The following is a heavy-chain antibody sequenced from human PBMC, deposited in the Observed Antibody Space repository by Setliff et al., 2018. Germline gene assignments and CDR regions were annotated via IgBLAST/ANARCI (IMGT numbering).Heavy chain of an antibody. D-gene: IGHD5-18*01. CDR3: ARDRTAYSYGLDV. J-gene: IGHJ6*02. CDR2: FYHNGNT. V-gene: IGHV4-59*01. CDR1: GGSISPYF. Sequence: SETLSLTCTVSGGSISPYFWSWIRQPPGKGLEWIGYFYHNGNTNFNPSLKSRVNMSVDTSKNQFVLNLKAVTAADTAVYYCARDRTAYSYGLDVWGQGATVTVSS.